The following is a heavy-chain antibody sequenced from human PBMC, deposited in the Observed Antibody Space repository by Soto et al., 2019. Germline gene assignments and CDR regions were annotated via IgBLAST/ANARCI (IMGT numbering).Heavy chain of an antibody. D-gene: IGHD3-9*01. CDR1: GFTFSNAW. Sequence: GGSLRLSCAASGFTFSNAWMSWVRQAPGKGLEWVGRIKSKTDGGTTDYAAPVKGRFTISRDDSKNTLYLQMNSLKTEDTAVYYCTTDPYDILTGYWYYFDYWGQGTLVTVSS. J-gene: IGHJ4*02. CDR2: IKSKTDGGTT. CDR3: TTDPYDILTGYWYYFDY. V-gene: IGHV3-15*01.